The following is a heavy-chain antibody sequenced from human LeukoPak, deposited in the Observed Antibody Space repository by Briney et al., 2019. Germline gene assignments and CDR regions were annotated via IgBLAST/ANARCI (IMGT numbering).Heavy chain of an antibody. CDR1: GFTFSSYA. J-gene: IGHJ6*02. CDR3: AGELDYYGMDV. D-gene: IGHD1-1*01. CDR2: ISYDGSNK. V-gene: IGHV3-30-3*01. Sequence: PGRSLRLSCAASGFTFSSYAMHWVRQAPGKGLEWVVVISYDGSNKYYADSVKGRFTISRDNSKNTLYLQMNSLRAEDTAVYYCAGELDYYGMDVWGQGTTVTVSS.